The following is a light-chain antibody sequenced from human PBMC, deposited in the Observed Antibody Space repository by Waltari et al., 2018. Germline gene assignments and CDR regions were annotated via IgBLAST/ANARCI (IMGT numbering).Light chain of an antibody. Sequence: EIVLTQSPGTLTLSPGERATVSCRASQGVRSNDLAWYQQKHGQAPRLLIYGASTRATGIPARFSGSGSGTEFTLSISSLQSEDFAVYYCQHYSNWPLTFGGGTKVEIK. CDR1: QGVRSN. CDR3: QHYSNWPLT. V-gene: IGKV3-15*01. J-gene: IGKJ4*01. CDR2: GAS.